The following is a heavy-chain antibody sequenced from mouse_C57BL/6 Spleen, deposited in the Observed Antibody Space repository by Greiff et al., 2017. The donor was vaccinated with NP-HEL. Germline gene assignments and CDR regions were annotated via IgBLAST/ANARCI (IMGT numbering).Heavy chain of an antibody. CDR3: ARDNFYWYFDV. D-gene: IGHD1-3*01. J-gene: IGHJ1*03. CDR2: INYDGSST. Sequence: EVQVVESEGGLVQPGSSMKLSCTASGFTFSDYYMAWVRQVPEKGLEWVANINYDGSSTYYLDSLKSRFIISRDNAKNILYLQMSSLKSEDTATYYCARDNFYWYFDVWGTGTTVTVSS. CDR1: GFTFSDYY. V-gene: IGHV5-16*01.